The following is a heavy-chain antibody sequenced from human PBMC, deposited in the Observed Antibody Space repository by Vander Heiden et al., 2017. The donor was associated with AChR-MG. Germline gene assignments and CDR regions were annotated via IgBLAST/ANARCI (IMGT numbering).Heavy chain of an antibody. CDR1: GGSFSGYY. V-gene: IGHV4-34*01. CDR2: IKHSVST. Sequence: QVQLQPLGAGLLKPSETLSLTCAVYGGSFSGYYWSWSRQPPGKGIEWIGEIKHSVSTNYNPSHKSRVTISVYTSKNQCSLKLSSVTAADTAVYYCARPRITMVRGVLPLARGGMDVWGQGTTVTVSS. J-gene: IGHJ6*02. CDR3: ARPRITMVRGVLPLARGGMDV. D-gene: IGHD3-10*01.